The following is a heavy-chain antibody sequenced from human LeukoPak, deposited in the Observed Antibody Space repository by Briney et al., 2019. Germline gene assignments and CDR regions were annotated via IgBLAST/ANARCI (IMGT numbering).Heavy chain of an antibody. CDR3: ARESGYDGDPLDY. CDR2: IKQDGSEK. D-gene: IGHD5-12*01. V-gene: IGHV3-7*01. CDR1: GFTFSSYW. Sequence: GGSLRLSCAASGFTFSSYWMSWVRQAPGKGLEWVANIKQDGSEKYYVDSVKGRFTISRDNAKNSLYLQMNSLRAEDTAVYYCARESGYDGDPLDYRGQGTLVTVSS. J-gene: IGHJ4*02.